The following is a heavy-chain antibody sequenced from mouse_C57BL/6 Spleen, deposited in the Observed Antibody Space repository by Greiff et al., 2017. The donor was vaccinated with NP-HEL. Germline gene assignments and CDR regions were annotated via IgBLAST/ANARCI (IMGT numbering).Heavy chain of an antibody. V-gene: IGHV2-3*01. CDR3: AKPGEGSAMDY. CDR2: IWGDGST. Sequence: VQLVESGPGLVAPSQCLSISCTVSGFSLTSYGVSWVRQPPGKGLEWLGVIWGDGSTNYHSALISRLSTSKDNSKSQVFLKLNSLQTDDTATYYCAKPGEGSAMDYWGQGTSVTVSS. CDR1: GFSLTSYG. J-gene: IGHJ4*01.